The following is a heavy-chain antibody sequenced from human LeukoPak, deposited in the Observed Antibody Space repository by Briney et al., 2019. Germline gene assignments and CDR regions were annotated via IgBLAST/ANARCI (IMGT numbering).Heavy chain of an antibody. J-gene: IGHJ4*02. V-gene: IGHV3-23*01. CDR3: TTWLGAHFDF. CDR2: IDGPTFRT. Sequence: PGGSLRLSCAASGFTFSNYAMHWVRQAPGKGLEWVSTIDGPTFRTHYADSVMGRFTISRDNSKNTLFLQVNSLRAEDTAVYFCTTWLGAHFDFWGQGTLVTVSS. CDR1: GFTFSNYA. D-gene: IGHD6-19*01.